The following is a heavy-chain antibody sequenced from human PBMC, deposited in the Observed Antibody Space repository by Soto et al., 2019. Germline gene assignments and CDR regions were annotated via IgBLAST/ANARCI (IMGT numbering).Heavy chain of an antibody. D-gene: IGHD2-15*01. CDR1: GFTVSSNY. J-gene: IGHJ6*03. V-gene: IGHV3-66*01. CDR2: IYSGGST. Sequence: GGSLRLSCAASGFTVSSNYMSWVRQAPGKGLEWVSVIYSGGSTYYADSVKGRFTISRDNSKNTLYLQMNSLRAEDTAVYYCARDREYCSGGSCHYYYYYMDVWGKGTTVTVSS. CDR3: ARDREYCSGGSCHYYYYYMDV.